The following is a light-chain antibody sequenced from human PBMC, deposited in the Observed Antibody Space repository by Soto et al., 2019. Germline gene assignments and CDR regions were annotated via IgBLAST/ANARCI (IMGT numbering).Light chain of an antibody. CDR1: SSDVGGYNY. Sequence: QSALTQPASVSGYPGQSITISCTGTSSDVGGYNYVSWYQQHPGRAPKLMIYDVSIRPSGVSNRFSGSKSGNTASLTISGLQAEDEADYYCSSYTSSSTDVFGTGTKLTVL. V-gene: IGLV2-14*01. CDR3: SSYTSSSTDV. CDR2: DVS. J-gene: IGLJ1*01.